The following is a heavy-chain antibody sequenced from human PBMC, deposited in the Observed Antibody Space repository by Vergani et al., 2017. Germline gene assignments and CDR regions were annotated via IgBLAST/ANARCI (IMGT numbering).Heavy chain of an antibody. Sequence: EVQLVESGGGLGKPGGSLRLSCAASGFTFISYSMNWVRQAPGKGLEWVSSISSSSSYIYYADSVKCRFPISGENDKNSLYLQMNSLRAEDTAVYYCARDGGVRLLSGTWEKSLDYWGQGTLVTVSS. CDR2: ISSSSSYI. V-gene: IGHV3-21*01. D-gene: IGHD3-16*01. CDR1: GFTFISYS. J-gene: IGHJ4*02. CDR3: ARDGGVRLLSGTWEKSLDY.